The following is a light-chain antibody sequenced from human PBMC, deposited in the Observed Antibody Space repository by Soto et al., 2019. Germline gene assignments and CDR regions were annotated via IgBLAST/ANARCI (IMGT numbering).Light chain of an antibody. CDR3: QSYDNSLSGVV. Sequence: QSVLTQPPSVSGAPGQRVTISCTGSSSNIGAGYDVHWYQQLPGTVPKLLIYGDTNRPSGVPDRFSGSKSGTSASLAITGRQPEDEADYSCQSYDNSLSGVVFGGGTQLTVL. J-gene: IGLJ7*01. V-gene: IGLV1-40*01. CDR1: SSNIGAGYD. CDR2: GDT.